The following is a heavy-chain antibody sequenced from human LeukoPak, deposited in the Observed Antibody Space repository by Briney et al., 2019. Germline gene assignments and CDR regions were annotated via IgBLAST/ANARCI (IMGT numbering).Heavy chain of an antibody. D-gene: IGHD3-10*01. Sequence: PSETLSLTCTVSGGSISSSSYYWGWIRQPPGKGLEWIGTIYYSGSTNYNPSLRSRVTVSVDTSKNQFSLNLTSVTAADTAVYYCASYHTYGFGDDAFDIWGQGTMVTVSS. V-gene: IGHV4-39*07. CDR2: IYYSGST. CDR1: GGSISSSSYY. CDR3: ASYHTYGFGDDAFDI. J-gene: IGHJ3*02.